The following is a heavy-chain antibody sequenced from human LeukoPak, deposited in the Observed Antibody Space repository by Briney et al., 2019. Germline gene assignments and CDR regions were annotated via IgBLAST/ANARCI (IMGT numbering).Heavy chain of an antibody. D-gene: IGHD3-16*01. CDR3: ARQGGRGWGSCLDSWFDP. CDR2: ISAYNGNT. V-gene: IGHV1-18*01. CDR1: GYTFTSYG. Sequence: AAVKVSCKASGYTFTSYGISWVRQAPGQGRGWMGWISAYNGNTNYAQKLQGRVTMTTDTSTSTAYMELRSLRSDDTAVYYCARQGGRGWGSCLDSWFDPWGEGTLVTVSS. J-gene: IGHJ5*02.